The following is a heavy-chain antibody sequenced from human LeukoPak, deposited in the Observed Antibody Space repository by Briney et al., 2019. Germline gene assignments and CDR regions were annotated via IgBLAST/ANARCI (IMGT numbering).Heavy chain of an antibody. CDR1: GDSDSSNSAA. CDR2: ASYRSKWYN. Sequence: SQTLSLTCAISGDSDSSNSAAWNWIRQYPSRGLEWLGRASYRSKWYNDYAGSVKSRINIKADTSKNQFSLQLNSVTPEDTAVYYCARGLVPFYFDHWGQGTLVTVSS. D-gene: IGHD6-19*01. V-gene: IGHV6-1*01. J-gene: IGHJ4*02. CDR3: ARGLVPFYFDH.